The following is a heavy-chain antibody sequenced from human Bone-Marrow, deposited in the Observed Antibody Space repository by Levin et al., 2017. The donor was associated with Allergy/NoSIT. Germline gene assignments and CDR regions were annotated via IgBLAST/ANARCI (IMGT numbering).Heavy chain of an antibody. Sequence: QAGGSLRLSCAASGFTFRSYAMTWVRQAPGKGLEWVSAISGSNNTTSYADSVKGRFTISRDNSKNTLYLQMNSLRAEDTAVYYCAKFRRTAMTSYYFDHWGQGTLVTVSS. D-gene: IGHD5-18*01. CDR2: ISGSNNTT. CDR3: AKFRRTAMTSYYFDH. J-gene: IGHJ4*02. CDR1: GFTFRSYA. V-gene: IGHV3-23*01.